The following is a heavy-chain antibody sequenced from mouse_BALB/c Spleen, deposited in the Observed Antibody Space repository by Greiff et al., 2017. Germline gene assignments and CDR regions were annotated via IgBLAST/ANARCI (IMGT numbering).Heavy chain of an antibody. D-gene: IGHD4-1*01. V-gene: IGHV5-6-3*01. CDR3: ARDAWDPYFDV. CDR2: INSNGGST. J-gene: IGHJ1*01. Sequence: EVKLMESGGGLVQPGGSLKLSCAASGFTFSSYGMSWVRQTPDKRLELVATINSNGGSTYYPDSVKGRFTISRDNAKNTLYLQMSSLKSEDTAMYYCARDAWDPYFDVWGAGTTVTVSS. CDR1: GFTFSSYG.